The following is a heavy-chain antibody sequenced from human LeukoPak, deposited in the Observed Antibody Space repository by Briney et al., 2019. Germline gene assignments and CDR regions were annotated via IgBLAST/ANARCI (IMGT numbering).Heavy chain of an antibody. V-gene: IGHV4-59*01. D-gene: IGHD1-26*01. CDR1: GGSMSSYY. J-gene: IGHJ4*02. CDR3: ARGSWDMSFDY. Sequence: SETLSLTCTVSGGSMSSYYWSWIRQPPGKGLEWIGNIYYSGSTNYNPSLKSRVTISVDTSKKQFALKVNSVTAADTAVYHCARGSWDMSFDYWGQGILVTVFS. CDR2: IYYSGST.